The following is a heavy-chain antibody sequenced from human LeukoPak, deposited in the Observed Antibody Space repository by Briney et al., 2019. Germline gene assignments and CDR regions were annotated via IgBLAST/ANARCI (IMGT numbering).Heavy chain of an antibody. CDR2: VYYSGST. CDR1: GGSISLSYYY. CDR3: ARHHGPAMVISDWFDP. D-gene: IGHD5-18*01. Sequence: SETLSLTCSVSGGSISLSYYYWGWIRQPPGKALEWIGSVYYSGSTYYNPSLKSRVTISVDTSKNQFSLKLSSVTAADTAVYYCARHHGPAMVISDWFDPWGQGTLVTVSS. J-gene: IGHJ5*02. V-gene: IGHV4-39*01.